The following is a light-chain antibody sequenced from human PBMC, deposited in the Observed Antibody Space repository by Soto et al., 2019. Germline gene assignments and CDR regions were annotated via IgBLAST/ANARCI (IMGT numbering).Light chain of an antibody. CDR2: DVS. J-gene: IGLJ1*01. CDR1: SSDVGGYNY. CDR3: CSYAGTYTYV. V-gene: IGLV2-11*01. Sequence: QSVLTQPRSVSGSPGQSVTISCIGTSSDVGGYNYVSWYQQHPGKAPKLMIYDVSKRPSGVPDRFSGSKSGNTASLPISGLQAEDEADYYCCSYAGTYTYVFGTGTKLTVL.